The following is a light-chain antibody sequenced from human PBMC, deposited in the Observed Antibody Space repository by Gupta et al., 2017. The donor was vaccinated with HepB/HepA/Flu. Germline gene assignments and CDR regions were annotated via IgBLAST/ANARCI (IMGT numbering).Light chain of an antibody. CDR3: KSADSRGTYMVV. CDR1: ALPKQY. V-gene: IGLV3-25*02. J-gene: IGLJ2*01. CDR2: KDS. Sequence: SYELTHPPSLSVSPGQTARITCSRDALPKQYAYWYQQKTGHATVLVIYKDSERPSGRSERFSGSSSGTTVTLTINGVQAEEEDDYYCKSADSRGTYMVVFGGGTKLTVL.